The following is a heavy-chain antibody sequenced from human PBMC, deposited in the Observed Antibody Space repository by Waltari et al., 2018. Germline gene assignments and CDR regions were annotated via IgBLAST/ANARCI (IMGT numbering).Heavy chain of an antibody. D-gene: IGHD6-13*01. CDR1: GFTFGDYY. CDR2: ISGSSSTI. V-gene: IGHV3-11*01. CDR3: ARDSSRWYFDY. J-gene: IGHJ4*02. Sequence: QVQLVESGGGLVKPGGSLRLSCAVSGFTFGDYYMSWIRQAPGKGLEWISYISGSSSTIYYADTVMGRFTSSRDNSKNSVFLQMNNLRADDTAVYYCARDSSRWYFDYWGQGTPVTVSS.